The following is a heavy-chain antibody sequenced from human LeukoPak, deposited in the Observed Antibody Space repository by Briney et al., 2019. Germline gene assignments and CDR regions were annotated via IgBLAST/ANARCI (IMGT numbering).Heavy chain of an antibody. CDR2: ISGSGTTA. CDR3: AREARISRD. D-gene: IGHD1-14*01. Sequence: GGSLRLSCAASGFTFSNYYMTWIRQAPGKGLEYISYISGSGTTANYADSVKGRFTISRDNDKNSLYLQMNSLRAEDTAVYYCAREARISRDWGQGTLVTVSS. CDR1: GFTFSNYY. V-gene: IGHV3-11*01. J-gene: IGHJ4*02.